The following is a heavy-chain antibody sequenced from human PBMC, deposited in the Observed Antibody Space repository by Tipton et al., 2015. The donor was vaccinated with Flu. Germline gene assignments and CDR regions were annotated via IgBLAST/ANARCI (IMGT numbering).Heavy chain of an antibody. V-gene: IGHV4-59*12. CDR2: IYYNGTT. J-gene: IGHJ4*02. Sequence: TLSLTCTVSGGSISNYYWSWIRQSPGKGLEWFGYIYYNGTTNYNPSLKSRVTMSVDTSKNQFSLRLSSVTAADTAIYYCAIDDFGSSWYGYWGQGSLVTVSS. CDR3: AIDDFGSSWYGY. CDR1: GGSISNYY. D-gene: IGHD6-13*01.